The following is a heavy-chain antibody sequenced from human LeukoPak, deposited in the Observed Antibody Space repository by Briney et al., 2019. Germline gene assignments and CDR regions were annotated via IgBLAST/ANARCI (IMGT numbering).Heavy chain of an antibody. CDR1: GGSVSSGSYY. CDR3: ARGDWGAPTGYYGMDV. CDR2: VYYSGST. Sequence: NPSETLSLTCTVSGGSVSSGSYYWSWIRQPPGKGLEWIGYVYYSGSTNYNPSLKSRVTISADTSKNQFSLKLSSVTAADTAVYYCARGDWGAPTGYYGMDVWGKGTTVTVSS. V-gene: IGHV4-61*01. D-gene: IGHD3/OR15-3a*01. J-gene: IGHJ6*04.